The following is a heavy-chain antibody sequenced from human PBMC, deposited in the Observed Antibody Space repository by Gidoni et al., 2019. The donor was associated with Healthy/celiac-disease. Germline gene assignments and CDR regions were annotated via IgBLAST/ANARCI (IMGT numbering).Heavy chain of an antibody. CDR1: GFTSSSYG. V-gene: IGHV3-33*01. Sequence: QVQLVEARGGVVQPGRSLRRSCAASGFTSSSYGMHRVRQAPGKGLEGVAVIWYDGSNKCFADSVKGRFTISRDNSKNTLYLQMNSLRAEDTAVYYCARELLAAASLDYNYGLDVWGQGTTVTVSS. J-gene: IGHJ6*02. CDR3: ARELLAAASLDYNYGLDV. D-gene: IGHD6-13*01. CDR2: IWYDGSNK.